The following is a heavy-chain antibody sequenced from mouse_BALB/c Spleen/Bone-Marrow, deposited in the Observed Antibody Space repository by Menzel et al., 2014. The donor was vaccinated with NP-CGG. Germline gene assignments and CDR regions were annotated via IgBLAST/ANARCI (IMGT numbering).Heavy chain of an antibody. CDR3: ARQREVRPYYYAMDY. D-gene: IGHD2-14*01. V-gene: IGHV5-9-3*01. J-gene: IGHJ4*01. Sequence: DVKLVESGGGLVKPGGFLKLSCAASGFTFSSYAMSWVRQTPEKSLEWVATISSGGSYTYYPDSVKGRFTISRDNAKNTLYLQMSSLRSEDTAMYYCARQREVRPYYYAMDYWGQGTSVTVSS. CDR2: ISSGGSYT. CDR1: GFTFSSYA.